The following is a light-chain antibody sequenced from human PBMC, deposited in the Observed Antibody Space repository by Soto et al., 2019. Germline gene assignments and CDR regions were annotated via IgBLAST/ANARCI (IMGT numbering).Light chain of an antibody. V-gene: IGKV3-11*01. CDR2: DAS. CDR1: QSVSSY. CDR3: QQRSNWPGA. J-gene: IGKJ4*01. Sequence: EIVLTQSPATLSLSPGERATLSCRASQSVSSYLAWYQQKPGQAPRLLIYDASNRATGIPARFSGSGSGTDFTLTISSLEPEDFEVYYCQQRSNWPGAFGGGTKVGIK.